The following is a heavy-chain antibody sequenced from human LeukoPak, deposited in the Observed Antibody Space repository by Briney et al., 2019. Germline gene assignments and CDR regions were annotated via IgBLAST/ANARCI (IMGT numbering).Heavy chain of an antibody. CDR2: ISYDGSNK. D-gene: IGHD2-2*01. CDR3: ARDSRYCSSTSCPSDY. CDR1: GFTFSSYA. J-gene: IGHJ4*02. Sequence: GGPLRLSCAALGFTFSSYAMHWARRAPGRGLEGWAVISYDGSNKYYADSVKGRFTISRDNSKNTLYLQMNSLRAEDTAVYYCARDSRYCSSTSCPSDYWGQGTLVTVSS. V-gene: IGHV3-30-3*01.